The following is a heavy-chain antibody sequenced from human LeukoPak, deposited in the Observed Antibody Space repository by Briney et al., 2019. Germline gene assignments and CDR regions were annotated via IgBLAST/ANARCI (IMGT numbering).Heavy chain of an antibody. J-gene: IGHJ4*02. CDR2: ISAYNGNT. Sequence: ASVKVSCKASGYTFTSYGIGWVRQPPGQGLEWMGWISAYNGNTNYAQKLQGRVTMTTDTSTSTAYMELRSLRSDDTAVYYCARDAQGRIAAADWGQGTLVTVSS. CDR1: GYTFTSYG. D-gene: IGHD6-13*01. V-gene: IGHV1-18*01. CDR3: ARDAQGRIAAAD.